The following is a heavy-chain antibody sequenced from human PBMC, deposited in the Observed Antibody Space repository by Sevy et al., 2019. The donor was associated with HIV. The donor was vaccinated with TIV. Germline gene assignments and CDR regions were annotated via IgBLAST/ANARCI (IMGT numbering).Heavy chain of an antibody. CDR2: ISYDGSNK. CDR1: GFTFSSYA. J-gene: IGHJ4*02. Sequence: GGSLRLSCVASGFTFSSYAMHWVRQAPGKGLEWVAVISYDGSNKYYADSVKGRFTISRDNSKNTLYLQMNSLRAEDTAVYYCASMPDAGYGGNRPLDYWGQGTLVTVSS. D-gene: IGHD4-17*01. CDR3: ASMPDAGYGGNRPLDY. V-gene: IGHV3-30*04.